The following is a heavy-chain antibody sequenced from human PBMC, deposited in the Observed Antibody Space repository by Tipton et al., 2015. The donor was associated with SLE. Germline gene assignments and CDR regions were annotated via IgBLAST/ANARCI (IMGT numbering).Heavy chain of an antibody. V-gene: IGHV3-9*01. CDR2: ISWNNGSI. J-gene: IGHJ4*02. Sequence: FLRLSCKASGFTFDDYAMHWVRQAPGKGLEWVSGISWNNGSIDYADSVKGRFNISRDNTKNFLYLEMNSLRAEDTALYYCARAPYGSGSYFLDYWGQGTLVTVSS. CDR3: ARAPYGSGSYFLDY. D-gene: IGHD3-10*01. CDR1: GFTFDDYA.